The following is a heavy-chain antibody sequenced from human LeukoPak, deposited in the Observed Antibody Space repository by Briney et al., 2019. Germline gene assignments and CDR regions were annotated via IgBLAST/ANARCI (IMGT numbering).Heavy chain of an antibody. V-gene: IGHV4-59*08. CDR3: ARGYTYGDF. D-gene: IGHD5-18*01. Sequence: PSETLSLACSVSGGSINSSSWSWIRQPPGKGLEWIAYMYYTGTTKYNPSLSSRVTILVDASKNQFSLKLTSVTAADTAVYYCARGYTYGDFWGPGTLVTVSS. J-gene: IGHJ4*02. CDR1: GGSINSSS. CDR2: MYYTGTT.